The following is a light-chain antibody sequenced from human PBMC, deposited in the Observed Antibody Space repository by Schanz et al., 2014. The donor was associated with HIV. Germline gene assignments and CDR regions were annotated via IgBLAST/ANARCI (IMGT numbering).Light chain of an antibody. V-gene: IGKV3-20*01. J-gene: IGKJ4*01. Sequence: EIVLTQSPATLSVSPGERATLSCRASQSVGSDLAWYQQKPGQAPRLLIYGASSRATGIPDRFSGSGSGTDFTLTISRLEPEDFAVYYCQYFGNSGGTFGGGTKVEIK. CDR1: QSVGSD. CDR3: QYFGNSGGT. CDR2: GAS.